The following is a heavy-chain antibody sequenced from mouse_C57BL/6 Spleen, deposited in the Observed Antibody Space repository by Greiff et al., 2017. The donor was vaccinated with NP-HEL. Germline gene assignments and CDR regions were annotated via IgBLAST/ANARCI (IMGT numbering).Heavy chain of an antibody. D-gene: IGHD1-1*01. CDR2: IYPGDGDT. J-gene: IGHJ1*03. V-gene: IGHV1-82*01. CDR1: GYAFSSSW. Sequence: VQLQQSGPELVKPGASVKISCKASGYAFSSSWMNWVKQRPGKGLEWIGRIYPGDGDTNYNGKFKGKATLTADKSSSTAYMQLSSLTSEDSAVYFCAREVLLGRYFDVWGTGTTVTVSS. CDR3: AREVLLGRYFDV.